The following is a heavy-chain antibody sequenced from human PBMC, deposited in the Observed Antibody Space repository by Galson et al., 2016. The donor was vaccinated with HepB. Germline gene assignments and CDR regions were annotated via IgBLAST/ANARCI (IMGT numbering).Heavy chain of an antibody. CDR3: ARGTGTGGYFDH. Sequence: SVKVSCKASGYTFTSYYMHWVRQAPGQGLEWMGIINPSGGSTSCAQKFQGRVTVTRDTSTSTVYMELSSLRSEDTAVYYCARGTGTGGYFDHWGQGAQVTVSS. CDR2: INPSGGST. CDR1: GYTFTSYY. J-gene: IGHJ4*02. V-gene: IGHV1-46*01. D-gene: IGHD3/OR15-3a*01.